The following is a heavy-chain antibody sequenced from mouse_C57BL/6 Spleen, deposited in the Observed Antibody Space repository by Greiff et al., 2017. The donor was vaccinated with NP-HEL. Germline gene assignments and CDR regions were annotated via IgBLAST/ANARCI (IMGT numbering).Heavy chain of an antibody. CDR2: ISNLAYSI. CDR3: ARRVTGPFYYAMDY. Sequence: EVKLVESGGGLVQPGGSLKLSCAASGFTFSDYGMAWVRQAPRKGPEWVAFISNLAYSIYYADTVTGRFTISRENAKNTLYLEMSSLRSEDTAMYYCARRVTGPFYYAMDYWGQGTSVTVSS. CDR1: GFTFSDYG. V-gene: IGHV5-15*01. D-gene: IGHD4-1*01. J-gene: IGHJ4*01.